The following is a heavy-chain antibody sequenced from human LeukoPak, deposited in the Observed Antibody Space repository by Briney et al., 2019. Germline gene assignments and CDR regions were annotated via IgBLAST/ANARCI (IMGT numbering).Heavy chain of an antibody. CDR1: GGSISSYY. CDR2: IYHSGST. V-gene: IGHV4-59*12. CDR3: ARDLSKFSPDY. J-gene: IGHJ4*02. Sequence: PSETLSLTCTVSGGSISSYYWSWIRQPPGKGLEWIGYIYHSGSTYYNPSLKSRVTISVDTSKNQFSLKLSSVTAADTAVYYCARDLSKFSPDYWGQGTLVTVSS.